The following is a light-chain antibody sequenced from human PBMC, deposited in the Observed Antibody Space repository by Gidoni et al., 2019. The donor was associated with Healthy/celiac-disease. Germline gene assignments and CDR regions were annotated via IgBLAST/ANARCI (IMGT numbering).Light chain of an antibody. CDR2: AAS. CDR3: QQLNSYPPWT. Sequence: DIQLTQSPSFLSASVGDRVTITCRASQGISSDLAWYQQKPGKAPKLLIYAASTLQSGVPSRFSGSGSGTDFTLTIRSLQPEDFATYYCQQLNSYPPWTFGQGTKVEIK. V-gene: IGKV1-9*01. J-gene: IGKJ1*01. CDR1: QGISSD.